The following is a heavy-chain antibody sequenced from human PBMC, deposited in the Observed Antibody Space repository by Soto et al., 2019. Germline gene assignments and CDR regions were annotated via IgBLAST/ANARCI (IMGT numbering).Heavy chain of an antibody. CDR1: GYTFTGYY. D-gene: IGHD3-22*01. Sequence: DSVKVSCKASGYTFTGYYMHWVRQAPGQGLEWMGWINPNSGGTNYAQKFQGRVTMTRDTSISTAYMELSRLRSDDTAVYYCARVYPLSTYYYDSSGYSSFDYCRQRHLVTASS. CDR3: ARVYPLSTYYYDSSGYSSFDY. CDR2: INPNSGGT. V-gene: IGHV1-2*02. J-gene: IGHJ4*02.